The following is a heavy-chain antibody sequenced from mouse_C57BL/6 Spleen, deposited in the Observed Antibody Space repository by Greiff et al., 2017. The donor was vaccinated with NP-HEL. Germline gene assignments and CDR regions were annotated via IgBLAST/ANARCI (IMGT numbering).Heavy chain of an antibody. CDR2: IHPNSGST. V-gene: IGHV1-64*01. CDR1: GYTFTSYW. J-gene: IGHJ3*01. Sequence: VQLQQSGAELVKPGASVKLSCKASGYTFTSYWMHWVKQRPGQGLEWIGMIHPNSGSTNYNEKFKSKATLTVDKSSSTAYMQLSSLTSEDSAVYYCARKPHYYGSNACFAYWGKGTLFTVPA. CDR3: ARKPHYYGSNACFAY. D-gene: IGHD1-1*01.